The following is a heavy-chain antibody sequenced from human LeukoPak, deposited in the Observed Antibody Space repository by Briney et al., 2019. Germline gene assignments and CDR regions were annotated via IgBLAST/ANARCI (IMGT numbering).Heavy chain of an antibody. V-gene: IGHV3-23*01. D-gene: IGHD3-3*01. CDR3: ATRSPYDFWSGYYTGEYFQH. Sequence: PGGSLRLSCAASGFTFSSYAMSWVRQAPGKGLEWVSAISGSGGSTYYADSVKGRFTISRDNSKNTLYLQMNSLRAEDTAVYYCATRSPYDFWSGYYTGEYFQHWGQGTLVTVSS. CDR1: GFTFSSYA. CDR2: ISGSGGST. J-gene: IGHJ1*01.